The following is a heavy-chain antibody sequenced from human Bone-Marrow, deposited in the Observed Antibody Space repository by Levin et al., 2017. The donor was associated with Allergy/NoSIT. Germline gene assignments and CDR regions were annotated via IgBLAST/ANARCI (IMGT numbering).Heavy chain of an antibody. CDR2: ISYDGSNK. V-gene: IGHV3-30*18. Sequence: GESLKISCAASGFTFSSYGMHWVRQAPGKGLEWVAVISYDGSNKYYADSVKGRFTISRDNSKNTLYLQMNSLRAEDTAVYYCAKKSGDSSGYYLGYFQHWGQGTLVTVSS. CDR3: AKKSGDSSGYYLGYFQH. CDR1: GFTFSSYG. D-gene: IGHD3-22*01. J-gene: IGHJ1*01.